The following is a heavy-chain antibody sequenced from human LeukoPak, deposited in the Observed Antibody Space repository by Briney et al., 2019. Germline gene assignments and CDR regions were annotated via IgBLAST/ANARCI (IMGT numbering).Heavy chain of an antibody. CDR3: ARATRNFRRYMDV. CDR1: GYTFTSYY. J-gene: IGHJ6*03. V-gene: IGHV1-46*01. CDR2: INPSGGST. D-gene: IGHD2-2*01. Sequence: ASVKVSCKASGYTFTSYYMHWVRQAPGQGLEWMGIINPSGGSTSYAQKFQGRVTMTRDTSTSTVYMELSSLRSDDTAVYYRARATRNFRRYMDVWGKGTTVTISS.